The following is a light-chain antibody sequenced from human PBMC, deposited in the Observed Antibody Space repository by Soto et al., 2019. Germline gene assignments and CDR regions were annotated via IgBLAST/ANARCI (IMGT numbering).Light chain of an antibody. CDR3: SSYAGSNNPYV. J-gene: IGLJ1*01. CDR1: SSDVGGYNY. CDR2: EVS. V-gene: IGLV2-8*01. Sequence: ALTQPPSASGSPGQSVTISCTGTSSDVGGYNYVSWYQQHLGKAPKLMIYEVSKRPSGVPDRFSGSKSGNTASLTVSGLQAEDEADYYCSSYAGSNNPYVFGTGTKVTVL.